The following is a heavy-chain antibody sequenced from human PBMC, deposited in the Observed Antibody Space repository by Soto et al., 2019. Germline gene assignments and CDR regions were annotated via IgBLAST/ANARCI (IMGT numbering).Heavy chain of an antibody. CDR1: GGSITTYQ. J-gene: IGHJ3*01. D-gene: IGHD3-10*01. Sequence: SETLSLTCTVSGGSITTYQWSWIRQPPGKGLEWIGGYSGFTNYNPSLESRATISVDHSKNQFFLNLTSVTAADTAVYYCAAHRGFWFPASAFEVWGQGTMVT. V-gene: IGHV4-59*01. CDR3: AAHRGFWFPASAFEV. CDR2: YSGFT.